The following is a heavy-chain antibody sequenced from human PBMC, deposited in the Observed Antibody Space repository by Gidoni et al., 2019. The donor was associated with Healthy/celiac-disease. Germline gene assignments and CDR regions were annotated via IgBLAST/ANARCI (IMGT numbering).Heavy chain of an antibody. J-gene: IGHJ5*02. Sequence: QVQLQQWGAGLLKPSETLSLTCAVYGGSFSGYYWSWIRQPPGKGLELIGEINHSGSTNYNPSLKSRVTISVDTSKNQFSLKLSSVTAADTAVYYCARDVRSVDYDILTGYYRGAGNFDPWGQGTLVTVSS. D-gene: IGHD3-9*01. CDR1: GGSFSGYY. V-gene: IGHV4-34*01. CDR2: INHSGST. CDR3: ARDVRSVDYDILTGYYRGAGNFDP.